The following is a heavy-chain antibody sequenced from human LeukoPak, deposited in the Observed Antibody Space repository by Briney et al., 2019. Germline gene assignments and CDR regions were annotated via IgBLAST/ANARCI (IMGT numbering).Heavy chain of an antibody. D-gene: IGHD3-22*01. CDR2: ISGSGGST. Sequence: GGSLRLSCAASGFTFSSYGMHWVRQAPGKGLEWVSAISGSGGSTYYADSVKGRFTISRDNSKNTLYLQMNSLRAEDTAVYYCAKVLPSDSSGYDYWGQGTLVTVSS. J-gene: IGHJ4*02. CDR1: GFTFSSYG. CDR3: AKVLPSDSSGYDY. V-gene: IGHV3-23*01.